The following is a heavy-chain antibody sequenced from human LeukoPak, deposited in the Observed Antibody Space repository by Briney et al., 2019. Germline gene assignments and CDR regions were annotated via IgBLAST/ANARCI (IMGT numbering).Heavy chain of an antibody. V-gene: IGHV4-59*01. CDR2: IYYSGNT. CDR3: ARDQSSWFDP. Sequence: PSETLSLTCTVSGGSISSYYWSWIRQPPGKGLEWIGFIYYSGNTNYNPSLKSRVTISVDTSKNQFSPKLSSVTAADTAVYYCARDQSSWFDPWGQGTLVTVSS. CDR1: GGSISSYY. J-gene: IGHJ5*02.